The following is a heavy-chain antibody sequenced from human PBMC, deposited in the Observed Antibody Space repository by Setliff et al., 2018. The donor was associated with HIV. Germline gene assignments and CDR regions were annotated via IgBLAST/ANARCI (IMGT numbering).Heavy chain of an antibody. V-gene: IGHV4-39*07. CDR3: AREPDY. J-gene: IGHJ4*02. CDR2: VYYNWAT. Sequence: KPSDTLSLTCTVSGDSFNGSHYLWGWIRQPPGKGLEWVGNVYYNWATYYNPSLKNRVTISVDTSKNQFSLRLTSVTAADTAVYYCAREPDYWGQGILVTVSS. CDR1: GDSFNGSHYL.